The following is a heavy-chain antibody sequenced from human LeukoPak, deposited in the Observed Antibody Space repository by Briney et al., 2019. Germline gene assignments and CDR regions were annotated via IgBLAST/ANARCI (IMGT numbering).Heavy chain of an antibody. CDR1: GVSFSGYY. CDR3: ARSNLAAGTAFDI. J-gene: IGHJ3*02. CDR2: INQRGST. Sequence: PSETLSLTCAVYGVSFSGYYWSWLRQPPGKGLEWIGEINQRGSTTYNPSLKSRVTISLDTPRNQSLLRLSSVTAADTAVYYCARSNLAAGTAFDIWSQGTMVTVSS. D-gene: IGHD6-13*01. V-gene: IGHV4-34*01.